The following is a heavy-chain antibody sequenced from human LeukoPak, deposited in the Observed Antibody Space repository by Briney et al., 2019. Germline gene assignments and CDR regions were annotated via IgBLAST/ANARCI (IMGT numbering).Heavy chain of an antibody. V-gene: IGHV3-48*03. CDR1: GFTFSSYE. CDR2: ISSSGSTI. J-gene: IGHJ4*02. CDR3: AKTYYGSGDDY. Sequence: GGSLRLSCAASGFTFSSYEVNWVRQAPGKGLEWVSYISSSGSTIYYAGSVKGRFTISRDNSKNTLYLQMNSLRAEDTAVYYCAKTYYGSGDDYWGQGTLVTVSS. D-gene: IGHD3-10*01.